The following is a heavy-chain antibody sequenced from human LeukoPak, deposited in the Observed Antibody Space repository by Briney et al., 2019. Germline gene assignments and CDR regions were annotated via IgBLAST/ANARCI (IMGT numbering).Heavy chain of an antibody. Sequence: SVKVSCKASGGAFSSYAISWVRQAPGQGLEWMGGIMPIFDTANYAQKFQGRVTITADESTSTAYMELSSLRSEDTAVYYCARLAGLRVFDYWGQGTLVTVSS. CDR2: IMPIFDTA. D-gene: IGHD5-12*01. CDR1: GGAFSSYA. V-gene: IGHV1-69*13. CDR3: ARLAGLRVFDY. J-gene: IGHJ4*02.